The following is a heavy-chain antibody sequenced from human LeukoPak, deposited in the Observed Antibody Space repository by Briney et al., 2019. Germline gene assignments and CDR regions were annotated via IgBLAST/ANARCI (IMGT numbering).Heavy chain of an antibody. V-gene: IGHV3-23*01. CDR2: IGGSDGTT. CDR1: GFTFKNYA. J-gene: IGHJ4*02. CDR3: AKGVTGWPYYFDS. D-gene: IGHD6-19*01. Sequence: GGSLRLSCAASGFTFKNYAMSWVRQAPEKELDWISAIGGSDGTTYYADSVKGRFTISRDNSKNTLYLQMNSLTVEDAAVYYCAKGVTGWPYYFDSWGQGTLVTVSS.